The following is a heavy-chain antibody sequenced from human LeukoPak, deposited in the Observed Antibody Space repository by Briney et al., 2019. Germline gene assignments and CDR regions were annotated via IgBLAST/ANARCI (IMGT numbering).Heavy chain of an antibody. J-gene: IGHJ4*02. D-gene: IGHD3-9*01. CDR3: ATTYYNILTGLS. CDR2: IIPIFGTA. Sequence: SVKVSCKASGGTFSSYAISWVRQAPGQGLEWMGGIIPIFGTANYAQKFQGRVTITADESTSTAYMELSSLRSEDTAVYYCATTYYNILTGLSWGQGALVTVSS. V-gene: IGHV1-69*13. CDR1: GGTFSSYA.